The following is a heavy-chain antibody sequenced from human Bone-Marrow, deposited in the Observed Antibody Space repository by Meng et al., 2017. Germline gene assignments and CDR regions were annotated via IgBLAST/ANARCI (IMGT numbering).Heavy chain of an antibody. CDR1: GGSIRSGDYY. Sequence: QFQLQESGPGLVKPSQTLSLTCTFSGGSIRSGDYYLSWIRQPPGKGLEWTGYIYNSGSTYYNPSLKSRVTISVDTSKNQFSLKLRFVTAADTAVYYCAREGRSHQVGVSVYWGQGNLVTVSS. V-gene: IGHV4-30-4*01. J-gene: IGHJ4*02. CDR3: AREGRSHQVGVSVY. CDR2: IYNSGST. D-gene: IGHD2-21*01.